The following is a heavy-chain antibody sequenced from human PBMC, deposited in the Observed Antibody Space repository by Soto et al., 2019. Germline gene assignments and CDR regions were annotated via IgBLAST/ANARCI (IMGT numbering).Heavy chain of an antibody. Sequence: GASVKVSCKASGYTFTSYYMHWVRQAPGQGLEWMGIINPSGGSTSYAQKFQGRVTMTRDTSTSTVYMELSSLRSEDTAVYYCARDGYDSSCYHTVFDYWGQGTLVTLSS. CDR1: GYTFTSYY. CDR2: INPSGGST. D-gene: IGHD3-22*01. V-gene: IGHV1-46*01. J-gene: IGHJ4*02. CDR3: ARDGYDSSCYHTVFDY.